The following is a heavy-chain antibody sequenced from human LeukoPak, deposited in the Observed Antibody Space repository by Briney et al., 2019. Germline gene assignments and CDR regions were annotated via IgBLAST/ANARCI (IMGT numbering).Heavy chain of an antibody. J-gene: IGHJ3*02. D-gene: IGHD3/OR15-3a*01. CDR2: ISSSSSYT. Sequence: GGSLRLSCAASGFTFSDYYRSWIRQAPGKGLEWVSYISSSSSYTNYADSVKGRFTISRDNAKNSLYLQMNSLRAEDTAVYYCARYGLGAHAFDIWGQGTMVTVSS. CDR3: ARYGLGAHAFDI. V-gene: IGHV3-11*06. CDR1: GFTFSDYY.